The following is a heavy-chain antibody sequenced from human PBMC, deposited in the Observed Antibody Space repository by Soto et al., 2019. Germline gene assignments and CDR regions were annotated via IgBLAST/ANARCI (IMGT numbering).Heavy chain of an antibody. Sequence: NPSETLSLTCAVYGGSCSDYYWSWIRQPPGKGLEWIGEINHSGSTNYNPSLKSRVTISVDTSKNQFSLKLSSVTAADTAVYYCAREGRYYASGRFWWFDPWGQGTLVTVSS. CDR3: AREGRYYASGRFWWFDP. CDR1: GGSCSDYY. J-gene: IGHJ5*02. V-gene: IGHV4-34*01. D-gene: IGHD3-10*01. CDR2: INHSGST.